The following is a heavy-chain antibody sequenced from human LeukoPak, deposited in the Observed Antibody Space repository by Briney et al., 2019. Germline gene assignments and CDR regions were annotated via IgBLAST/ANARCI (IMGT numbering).Heavy chain of an antibody. Sequence: SETLSLTCTVSGGSISSGGYYWSWIRQHPGKGLEWTGYIYYSGSTYYNPSLKSRVTISVDTSKNQFSLKLSSVTAADTAVYYCARSNWDDGEAFDIWGQGTMVTVSS. CDR1: GGSISSGGYY. V-gene: IGHV4-31*03. CDR3: ARSNWDDGEAFDI. J-gene: IGHJ3*02. CDR2: IYYSGST. D-gene: IGHD1-1*01.